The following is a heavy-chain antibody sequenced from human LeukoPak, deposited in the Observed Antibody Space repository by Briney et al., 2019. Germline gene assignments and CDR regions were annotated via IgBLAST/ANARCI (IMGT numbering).Heavy chain of an antibody. D-gene: IGHD6-13*01. Sequence: PSEILSLTCAVSGGSISSSNWWSWVRQPPGKGLEWIGEIYHSGSTNYNPSLKSRVTISVDKFKNQFSLKLSSVTAADTAVYYCASRRASIAAAGLFWGQGTMVTVSS. CDR1: GGSISSSNW. CDR3: ASRRASIAAAGLF. V-gene: IGHV4-4*02. J-gene: IGHJ3*01. CDR2: IYHSGST.